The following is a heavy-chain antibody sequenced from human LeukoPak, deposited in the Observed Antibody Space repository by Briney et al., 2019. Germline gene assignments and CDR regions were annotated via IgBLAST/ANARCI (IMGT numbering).Heavy chain of an antibody. CDR2: IYYSGST. D-gene: IGHD1-26*01. V-gene: IGHV4-61*08. Sequence: SETLSLTCAVSGGSISSGGYSWSWIRQPPGKGLEWIGYIYYSGSTNYNPSLRSRVTISVDTSKNQFSLKLSSVTAADTAVYYCARQISYFDAFDIWGQGTMVTVSS. CDR3: ARQISYFDAFDI. J-gene: IGHJ3*02. CDR1: GGSISSGGYS.